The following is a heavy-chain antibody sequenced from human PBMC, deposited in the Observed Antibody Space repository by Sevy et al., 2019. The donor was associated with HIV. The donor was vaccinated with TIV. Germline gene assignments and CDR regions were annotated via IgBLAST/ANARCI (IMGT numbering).Heavy chain of an antibody. V-gene: IGHV1-2*06. CDR3: ARSDGGNPYYFDY. D-gene: IGHD2-15*01. CDR2: INPNSGGT. J-gene: IGHJ4*02. CDR1: GYTFTGYY. Sequence: ASVKVSCKASGYTFTGYYMHWVRQAPGQGLEWMGRINPNSGGTNYAQKFQGRVTMTRDTSISTAYMELSRLGSDDTAVYYCARSDGGNPYYFDYWGQGTLVTVSS.